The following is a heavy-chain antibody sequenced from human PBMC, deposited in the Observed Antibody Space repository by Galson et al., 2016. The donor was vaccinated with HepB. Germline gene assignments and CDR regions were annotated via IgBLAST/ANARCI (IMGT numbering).Heavy chain of an antibody. CDR2: IWSDGNHK. V-gene: IGHV3-33*01. CDR1: GFTFSGYA. Sequence: SLRLSCAASGFTFSGYAMHWVRQAPGKGLEWVAVIWSDGNHKDHADSVKGRFTISRDNSNNTLYLYMNTLRAEDTAVYYCARDRRTSEYTFDFWGQGTLVTVSS. CDR3: ARDRRTSEYTFDF. D-gene: IGHD6-6*01. J-gene: IGHJ4*02.